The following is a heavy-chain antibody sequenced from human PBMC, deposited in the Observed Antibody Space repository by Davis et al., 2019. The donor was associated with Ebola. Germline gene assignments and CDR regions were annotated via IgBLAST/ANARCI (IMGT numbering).Heavy chain of an antibody. Sequence: SLKISCAASGFTFSSYGMHWVRQAPGKGLEWVSGISWNSGSIGYADSVKGRFTISRDNAKNSLYLQMNSLRAEDTAVYYCAIPQVGVGATAFDYWGQGTLVTVSS. D-gene: IGHD1-26*01. J-gene: IGHJ4*02. CDR3: AIPQVGVGATAFDY. V-gene: IGHV3-9*01. CDR1: GFTFSSYG. CDR2: ISWNSGSI.